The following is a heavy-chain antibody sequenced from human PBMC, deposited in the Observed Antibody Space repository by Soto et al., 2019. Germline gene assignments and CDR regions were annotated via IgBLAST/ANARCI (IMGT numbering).Heavy chain of an antibody. CDR3: ARGHCSGGSCYAYFQY. V-gene: IGHV4-34*01. CDR2: SNHRGNN. J-gene: IGHJ1*01. D-gene: IGHD2-15*01. CDR1: GGSFSGYY. Sequence: QVQLEQWGAGLLKPSETLSLTCAVYGGSFSGYYWSWIRQPPGKGLEWIGESNHRGNNKYNASLQSRVTISVDTSKNQFSLRPSSVTAADTAIYYCARGHCSGGSCYAYFQYWGQGTLVTVSS.